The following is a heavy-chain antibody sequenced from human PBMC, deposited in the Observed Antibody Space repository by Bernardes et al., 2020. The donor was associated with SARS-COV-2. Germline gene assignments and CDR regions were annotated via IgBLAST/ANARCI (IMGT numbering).Heavy chain of an antibody. CDR3: AHFTQRYVDMVLPFLSWFDP. J-gene: IGHJ5*02. Sequence: SGPTLVKPTQTLTLTCTFSGFSLSTSGVGVGWIRQPPGKALEWLALIYWDDDKRYSPSLRSRLTITKDTSKNQVVLTMTNLDPVDTATYFCAHFTQRYVDMVLPFLSWFDPWGQGTLVTVSS. V-gene: IGHV2-5*02. CDR1: GFSLSTSGVG. D-gene: IGHD5-12*01. CDR2: IYWDDDK.